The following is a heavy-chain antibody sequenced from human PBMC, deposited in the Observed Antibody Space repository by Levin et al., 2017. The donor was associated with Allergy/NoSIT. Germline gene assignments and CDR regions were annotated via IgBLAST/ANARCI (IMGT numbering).Heavy chain of an antibody. Sequence: SETLSLTCTVSGGSISSSSYYWGWIRQPPGKGLEWIGSIYYSGSTYYNPSLKSRVTISVDTSKNQFSLKLSSVTAADTAVYYCARDGYSSGWYGFHAFDIWGQGTMVTVSS. D-gene: IGHD6-19*01. J-gene: IGHJ3*02. CDR2: IYYSGST. V-gene: IGHV4-39*02. CDR3: ARDGYSSGWYGFHAFDI. CDR1: GGSISSSSYY.